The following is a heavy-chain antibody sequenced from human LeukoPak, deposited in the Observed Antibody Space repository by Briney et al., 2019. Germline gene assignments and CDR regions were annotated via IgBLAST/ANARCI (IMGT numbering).Heavy chain of an antibody. Sequence: PSETLSLTCTVSGGSISNYYWSWIRQPPGKGLEWIGYIYYSGSTNYNPSLKTRVAISVDTSKNQFSLKLSSVTAADTAVYYCARHFTSGSSLGYWGQGTLVTVSS. J-gene: IGHJ4*02. CDR3: ARHFTSGSSLGY. V-gene: IGHV4-59*08. D-gene: IGHD1-26*01. CDR1: GGSISNYY. CDR2: IYYSGST.